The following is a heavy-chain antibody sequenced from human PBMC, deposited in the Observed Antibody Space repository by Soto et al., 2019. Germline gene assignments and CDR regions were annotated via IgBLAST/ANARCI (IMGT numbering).Heavy chain of an antibody. CDR1: GFTVSSNY. J-gene: IGHJ4*02. CDR3: ARFLTGYPGDY. V-gene: IGHV3-53*01. CDR2: IYSGGST. D-gene: IGHD3-9*01. Sequence: PGGSLRLSCAASGFTVSSNYMSWVRQAPGKGLEWVSVIYSGGSTYYADSVKGRFTISRDNSKNTLYLQMNSLRAEDTAVYYCARFLTGYPGDYWGQGTLVTVSS.